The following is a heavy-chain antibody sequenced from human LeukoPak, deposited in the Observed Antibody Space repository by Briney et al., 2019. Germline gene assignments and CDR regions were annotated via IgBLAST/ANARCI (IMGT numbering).Heavy chain of an antibody. CDR3: ARYGLGAHAFDI. CDR2: IYSDGSA. D-gene: IGHD3/OR15-3a*01. Sequence: GGSLRLSCAASGFTFSNNHMTWVRQAPGKGLEWVSVIYSDGSAYYADSVKGRFTISRDNSKNTLYLQMNSLRAEDTAVYYCARYGLGAHAFDIWGQGTMVTVSS. CDR1: GFTFSNNH. V-gene: IGHV3-66*01. J-gene: IGHJ3*02.